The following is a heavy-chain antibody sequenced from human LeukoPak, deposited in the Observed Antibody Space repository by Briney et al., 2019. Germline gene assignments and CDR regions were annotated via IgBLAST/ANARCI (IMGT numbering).Heavy chain of an antibody. Sequence: PGGSLRLSCAASGFTFSSYEMNWVRQAPGKGLEWVSYISSSGSTIYYADSVKGRFTISRDNAKNSLYLQMNSLRAEDTAVYYCARSARWSFDLWGRGTLVTVSS. CDR1: GFTFSSYE. V-gene: IGHV3-48*03. CDR2: ISSSGSTI. J-gene: IGHJ2*01. CDR3: ARSARWSFDL.